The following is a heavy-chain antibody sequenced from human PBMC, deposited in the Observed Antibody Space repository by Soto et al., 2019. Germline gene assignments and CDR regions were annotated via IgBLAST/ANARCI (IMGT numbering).Heavy chain of an antibody. CDR2: ISGSGGST. D-gene: IGHD4-17*01. J-gene: IGHJ4*02. V-gene: IGHV3-23*01. Sequence: GGSLRLSCAASGFTFRSYAMSWVRQAPGKGLEWVSAISGSGGSTYYADSVKGRFTISRDNTENMLSLQMNSLRAEDTAVYYCAKDDGGDYSKGYFDYWGQGTLVTVSS. CDR1: GFTFRSYA. CDR3: AKDDGGDYSKGYFDY.